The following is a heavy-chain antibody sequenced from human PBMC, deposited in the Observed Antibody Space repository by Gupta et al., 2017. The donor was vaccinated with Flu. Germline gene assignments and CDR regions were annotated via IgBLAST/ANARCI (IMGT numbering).Heavy chain of an antibody. CDR2: IASDGSHK. Sequence: QMQLVESGGGVVQVVTSLRLSCAASGFTFSIYGLHWVRQAPGKGLEWVADIASDGSHKDYADSVRGRFTISRDNSKNTLSLEMESLRVEDTAVYYCAKDGPWTASCPYYCYYMDVWGKGTTVTVSS. V-gene: IGHV3-30*18. CDR3: AKDGPWTASCPYYCYYMDV. D-gene: IGHD2-2*01. CDR1: GFTFSIYG. J-gene: IGHJ6*03.